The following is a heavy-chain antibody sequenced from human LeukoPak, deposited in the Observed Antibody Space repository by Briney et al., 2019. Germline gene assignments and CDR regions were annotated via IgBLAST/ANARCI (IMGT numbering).Heavy chain of an antibody. D-gene: IGHD2-2*01. CDR3: ARRPYCSSTSCYRYFDY. CDR2: IWYGGSNK. Sequence: GGSLRLSCAASGFTFSSYGMHWVRQAPGKGLEWVAVIWYGGSNKYYADSVKGRFTISRDNSKNTLYLQMNSLRAEDTAVYYCARRPYCSSTSCYRYFDYWGQGTLVTVSS. CDR1: GFTFSSYG. V-gene: IGHV3-33*01. J-gene: IGHJ4*02.